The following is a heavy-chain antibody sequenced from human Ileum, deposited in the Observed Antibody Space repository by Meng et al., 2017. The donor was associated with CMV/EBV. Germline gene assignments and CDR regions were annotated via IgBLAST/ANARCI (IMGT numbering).Heavy chain of an antibody. CDR1: GFTFSSYA. Sequence: GESLKISCAASGFTFSSYAMHWVRQAPGKGLEWVAVISYDGSNKYYADSVKGRFTISRDNSKNTLYLQMDSLRAEDTAVYYCAKSLTYFHYHGMDVWGQGTTVTVSS. CDR2: ISYDGSNK. J-gene: IGHJ6*02. CDR3: AKSLTYFHYHGMDV. D-gene: IGHD4/OR15-4a*01. V-gene: IGHV3-30-3*02.